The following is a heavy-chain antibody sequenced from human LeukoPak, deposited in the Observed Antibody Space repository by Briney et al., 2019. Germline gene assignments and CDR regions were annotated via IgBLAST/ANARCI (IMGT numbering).Heavy chain of an antibody. CDR3: ARGKIAAAAPFDY. Sequence: PGGSLRLSCAASGFTFSSYSMNWVRQAPGKGLEWVSSISSSSSYIYYADSVKGRFTISRDNAKNSPYLQMNSLRAEDTAVYYCARGKIAAAAPFDYWGQGTLVTVSS. V-gene: IGHV3-21*01. J-gene: IGHJ4*02. CDR2: ISSSSSYI. D-gene: IGHD6-13*01. CDR1: GFTFSSYS.